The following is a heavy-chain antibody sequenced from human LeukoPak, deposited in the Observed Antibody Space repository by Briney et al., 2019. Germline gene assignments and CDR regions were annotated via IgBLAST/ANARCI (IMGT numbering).Heavy chain of an antibody. CDR3: ARDGRGYYDSSGSFDY. CDR2: IYYSGST. J-gene: IGHJ4*02. V-gene: IGHV4-59*01. CDR1: GDSISDYY. D-gene: IGHD3-22*01. Sequence: SETLPLTCSVSGDSISDYYWSWIRQPPGKGLEWIGYIYYSGSTNYNPSLKSRVTISVDTSKNQLSLKLSSVTAADTAVYYCARDGRGYYDSSGSFDYWGQGTLVTVSS.